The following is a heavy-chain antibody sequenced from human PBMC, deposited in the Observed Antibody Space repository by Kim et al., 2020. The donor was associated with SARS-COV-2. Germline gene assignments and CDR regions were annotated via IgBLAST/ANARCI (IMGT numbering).Heavy chain of an antibody. CDR2: IKHDGSEK. Sequence: GGSLRLSCVVSGFTFSDYWMSWVRQAPGRGLEWVANIKHDGSEKYYVDSVSGRFTISRDNPKSLLFLQMSRLRAEDTAVYYCAGDLVVGYDYWGQGTLVTVSS. V-gene: IGHV3-7*03. J-gene: IGHJ4*02. CDR1: GFTFSDYW. D-gene: IGHD2-15*01. CDR3: AGDLVVGYDY.